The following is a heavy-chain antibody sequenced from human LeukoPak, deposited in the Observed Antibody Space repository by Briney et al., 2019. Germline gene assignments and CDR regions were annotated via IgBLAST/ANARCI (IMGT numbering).Heavy chain of an antibody. CDR2: IIPMFGTA. J-gene: IGHJ6*03. V-gene: IGHV1-69*01. Sequence: AASVKVSCKASGGTFNTFTISWVRQAPAQGLEWMGGIIPMFGTANYAQRLQGRVTITADESKSTAYMELRSLRSEDTAVYYCTKDGYCRGTNCYRGSYTDYYYMDVWGNGTTVTVSS. CDR3: TKDGYCRGTNCYRGSYTDYYYMDV. CDR1: GGTFNTFT. D-gene: IGHD2-2*01.